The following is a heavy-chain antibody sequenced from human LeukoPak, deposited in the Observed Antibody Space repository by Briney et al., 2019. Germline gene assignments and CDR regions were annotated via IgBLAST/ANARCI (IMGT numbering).Heavy chain of an antibody. D-gene: IGHD3-10*01. CDR2: IGSSGSTI. V-gene: IGHV3-48*03. CDR3: ARDQPYGSGSYYNAAFDI. CDR1: GFTFSSYE. J-gene: IGHJ3*02. Sequence: QPGGSLRLSCAASGFTFSSYEMNWVRQAPGKGLEWVSYIGSSGSTIYYADSVKGRFTISRDNAKNSLYLQMNSLRAEDTAVYYCARDQPYGSGSYYNAAFDIWGQGTMVTVSS.